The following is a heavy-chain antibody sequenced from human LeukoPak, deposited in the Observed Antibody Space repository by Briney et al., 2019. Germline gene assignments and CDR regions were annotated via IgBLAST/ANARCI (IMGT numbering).Heavy chain of an antibody. V-gene: IGHV3-30*18. CDR2: ISYDGGIK. CDR1: GFIFNNYA. CDR3: AKGGYCSGSNCEDFFDY. D-gene: IGHD2-15*01. Sequence: QSGGSLRLSCAASGFIFNNYAMHWVRQAPGKGLEWVTMISYDGGIKNYADSVKGRFTISRDNSKNTLYLQMNSLRAEDTAVYFCAKGGYCSGSNCEDFFDYWGQGTLVTVSS. J-gene: IGHJ4*02.